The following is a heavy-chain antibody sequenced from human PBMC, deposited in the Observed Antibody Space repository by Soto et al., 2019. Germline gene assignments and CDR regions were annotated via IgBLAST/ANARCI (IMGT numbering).Heavy chain of an antibody. Sequence: SXKVSFKASGYTXTDYYLDLVRQAPGQGLELMGWINPKNGATIYAKKFQGRVTMTRDTSIRTAYMELRRLRSDDTAVYSCARVYYDSSGYPDYWGQGTLVTVS. CDR2: INPKNGAT. V-gene: IGHV1-2*02. CDR3: ARVYYDSSGYPDY. J-gene: IGHJ4*02. CDR1: GYTXTDYY. D-gene: IGHD3-22*01.